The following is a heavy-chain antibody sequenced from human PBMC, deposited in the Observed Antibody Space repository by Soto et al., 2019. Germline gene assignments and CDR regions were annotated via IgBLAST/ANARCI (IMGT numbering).Heavy chain of an antibody. Sequence: SVKVSCKASGGTFSSYAISWVRQARGQGLEWMGGIIPIFGTANYAQKFQGRVTITADKSTSTAYMELSSLRSEDTAVYYCARDEVAARHHYYYGMDVWGQGTTVTVSS. V-gene: IGHV1-69*06. CDR1: GGTFSSYA. J-gene: IGHJ6*02. D-gene: IGHD6-6*01. CDR3: ARDEVAARHHYYYGMDV. CDR2: IIPIFGTA.